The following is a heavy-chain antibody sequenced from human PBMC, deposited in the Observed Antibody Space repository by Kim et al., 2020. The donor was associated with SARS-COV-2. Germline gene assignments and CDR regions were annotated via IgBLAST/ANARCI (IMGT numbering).Heavy chain of an antibody. Sequence: ASVKVSCKASGYTFTSYGISWVRQAPGQGLEWMGWISAYNGNTNYAQKLQGRVTMTTDTSTSTAYMELRSLRSDDTAVYYCARCTSVGYYYDSSGYYGIMDYWGQGTLVTVSS. CDR2: ISAYNGNT. CDR1: GYTFTSYG. CDR3: ARCTSVGYYYDSSGYYGIMDY. D-gene: IGHD3-22*01. J-gene: IGHJ4*02. V-gene: IGHV1-18*01.